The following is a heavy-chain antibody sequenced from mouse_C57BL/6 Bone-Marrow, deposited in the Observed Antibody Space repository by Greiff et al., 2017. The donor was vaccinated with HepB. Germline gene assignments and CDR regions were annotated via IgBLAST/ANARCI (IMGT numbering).Heavy chain of an antibody. V-gene: IGHV1-39*01. Sequence: VQLKQSGPELVKPGASVKISCKASGYSFTDYNMNWVKQSNGKSLEWIGVINPNYGTTSYNQKFKCKATLTVDQSSSTAYMQLNSLTSEDSAVYYCARFNSSGYPAWFAYWGQGTLVTVSA. CDR1: GYSFTDYN. CDR3: ARFNSSGYPAWFAY. D-gene: IGHD3-2*02. J-gene: IGHJ3*01. CDR2: INPNYGTT.